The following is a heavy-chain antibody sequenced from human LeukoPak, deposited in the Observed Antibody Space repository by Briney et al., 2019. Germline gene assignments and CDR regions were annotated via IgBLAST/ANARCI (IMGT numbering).Heavy chain of an antibody. D-gene: IGHD3-22*01. CDR2: ISDGGTTT. CDR1: GFTFSSHA. V-gene: IGHV3-23*01. Sequence: PGGSLRLSCAASGFTFSSHAMIWVRLAPGRGLEWVSSISDGGTTTHYADSVRGRFTISRDNSKNTLYLQMNSLGAEDTAVYYCAKGSIYDSSGYADYWGQGTLATVSS. J-gene: IGHJ4*02. CDR3: AKGSIYDSSGYADY.